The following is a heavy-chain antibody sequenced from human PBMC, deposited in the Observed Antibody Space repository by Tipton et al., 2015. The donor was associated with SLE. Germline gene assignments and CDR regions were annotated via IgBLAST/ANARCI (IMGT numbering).Heavy chain of an antibody. J-gene: IGHJ4*02. V-gene: IGHV3-23*01. CDR1: GFTFSNYA. D-gene: IGHD7-27*01. CDR3: VKGEVDGDRPPLFDY. CDR2: ISGTGEST. Sequence: GSLRLSCAASGFTFSNYAMSWVRQAPGQGLEWVSAISGTGESTFYAGSAKARFTISRDNSKNTLYLQMNSLRAEDTAVYYCVKGEVDGDRPPLFDYWGQGTLVTVSS.